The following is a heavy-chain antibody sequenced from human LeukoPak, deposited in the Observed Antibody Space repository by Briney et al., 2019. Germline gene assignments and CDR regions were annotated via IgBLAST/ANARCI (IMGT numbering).Heavy chain of an antibody. CDR2: ISSTSNYI. D-gene: IGHD1-14*01. V-gene: IGHV3-21*04. Sequence: GGSLRLSCAASGFTFSSYSMNWVRQAPGKGLEWVSSISSTSNYIYYADSVKGRFTISRDNAKNSLYLQMNSLRAEDTAAYYCARDLGKGWFDPWGQGTLVTVSS. J-gene: IGHJ5*02. CDR3: ARDLGKGWFDP. CDR1: GFTFSSYS.